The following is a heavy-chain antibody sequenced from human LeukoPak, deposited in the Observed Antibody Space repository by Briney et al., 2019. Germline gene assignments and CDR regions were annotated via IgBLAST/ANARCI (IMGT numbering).Heavy chain of an antibody. CDR2: INSGGGGT. Sequence: PGGSLRRSCAASGFTFSTYAMSWVRQVSGKGLEWVSAINSGGGGTHYADSVKGRFTISRDNSKNTVYLQMNSLRAEDTAVYYCAKPLRGWYDFDYWGQGTLVTVSS. CDR3: AKPLRGWYDFDY. D-gene: IGHD6-19*01. V-gene: IGHV3-23*01. J-gene: IGHJ4*02. CDR1: GFTFSTYA.